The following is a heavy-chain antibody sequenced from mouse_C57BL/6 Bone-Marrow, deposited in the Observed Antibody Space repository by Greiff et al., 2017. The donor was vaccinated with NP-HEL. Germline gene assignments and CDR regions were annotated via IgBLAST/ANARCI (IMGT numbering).Heavy chain of an antibody. CDR2: IYPGDGDT. Sequence: QVQLQQSGPELVKPGASVKISCKASGYAFSSSWMNWVKQRPGKGLEWIGRIYPGDGDTNYNGKFKGKATLTADKSSSTAYMQLSSLTSEDSAVYFCANYYGSSYGIDYWGQGTTLTVSS. CDR1: GYAFSSSW. V-gene: IGHV1-82*01. CDR3: ANYYGSSYGIDY. J-gene: IGHJ2*01. D-gene: IGHD1-1*01.